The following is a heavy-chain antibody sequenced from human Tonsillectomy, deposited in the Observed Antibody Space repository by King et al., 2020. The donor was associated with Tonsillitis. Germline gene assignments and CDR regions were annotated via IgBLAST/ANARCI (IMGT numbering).Heavy chain of an antibody. V-gene: IGHV3-7*01. J-gene: IGHJ5*02. CDR3: ARGLNYDFWYQQVGWFDP. CDR1: GFAFSSYW. Sequence: VQLVESGGGLVQPGGSLRLSCAASGFAFSSYWMTWVRQAPGKGLEWVANIKQDGREKYYVDSVKGRFTISRDNAKNSLYLQMNSLRAEDTAVYYCARGLNYDFWYQQVGWFDPWGQGTLVTVSS. CDR2: IKQDGREK. D-gene: IGHD3-3*01.